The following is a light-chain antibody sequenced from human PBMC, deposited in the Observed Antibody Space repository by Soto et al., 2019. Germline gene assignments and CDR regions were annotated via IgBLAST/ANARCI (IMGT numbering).Light chain of an antibody. CDR2: GAS. CDR1: QSVSSN. CDR3: QQYNNWPWYT. J-gene: IGKJ2*01. V-gene: IGKV3-15*01. Sequence: EIVMTQSPATLSVSPGERATLSCRASQSVSSNLAWYQQKPGQAPRFLIYGASTRATGIPARFSGSGSGTEFTLTISSLQSEDFAVYYCQQYNNWPWYTFGQGTKLEIK.